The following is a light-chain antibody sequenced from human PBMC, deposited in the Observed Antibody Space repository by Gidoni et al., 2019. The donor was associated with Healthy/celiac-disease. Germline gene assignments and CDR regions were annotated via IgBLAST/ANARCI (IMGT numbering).Light chain of an antibody. J-gene: IGKJ4*01. CDR1: QSVSNY. CDR3: QQRSNWPPLT. V-gene: IGKV3-11*01. CDR2: DAS. Sequence: EIVLTQSPATLSLSPGERATLSCRASQSVSNYLAWYQQKPGQAPRLLIYDASNRATGIPARFSGSGSVTDFTLTISRLEPEDFAVYYCQQRSNWPPLTFGGGTKVEIK.